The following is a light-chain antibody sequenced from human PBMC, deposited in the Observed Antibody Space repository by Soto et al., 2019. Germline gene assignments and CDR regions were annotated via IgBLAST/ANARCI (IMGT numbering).Light chain of an antibody. CDR3: ASYTPSTTLSFV. J-gene: IGLJ1*01. Sequence: QSALTQPASVSGSPGQSITISCTGTSSDVGGYNFVSWYQQHPGTAPKLVIYEVSDRPSGVSSRFSGSKSGNSASLTISGLHAEDESDYCFASYTPSTTLSFVFGSGNKLTVL. CDR2: EVS. CDR1: SSDVGGYNF. V-gene: IGLV2-14*01.